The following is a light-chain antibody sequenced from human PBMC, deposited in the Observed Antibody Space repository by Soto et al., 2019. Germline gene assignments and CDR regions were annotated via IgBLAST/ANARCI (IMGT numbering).Light chain of an antibody. J-gene: IGKJ5*01. CDR2: DAS. CDR1: QNINNY. CDR3: QQYENLPT. Sequence: DIQRTQAPSSLSASPGDRGTITCQASQNINNYLNWYQQKPGRAPKLLIYDASNLEAGVPSRFRGSGSGTDFTFTISRLQPEDIATYYCQQYENLPTFGQGTRLEIK. V-gene: IGKV1-33*01.